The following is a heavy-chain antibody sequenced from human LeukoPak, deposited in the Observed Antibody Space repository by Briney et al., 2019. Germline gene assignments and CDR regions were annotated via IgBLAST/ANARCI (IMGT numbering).Heavy chain of an antibody. CDR1: RFTFNNYA. D-gene: IGHD3-22*01. V-gene: IGHV3-30*02. J-gene: IGHJ4*02. Sequence: GGSLRLSCAASRFTFNNYAMHWVRQAPGKGLEWVAFIGYAGSNKYYADSVKGRFTISRDNSKNTLYLQMNSLRAEDTAVYYCAKGSNYYYDSSGYRDYFDYWGQGTLVTVSS. CDR2: IGYAGSNK. CDR3: AKGSNYYYDSSGYRDYFDY.